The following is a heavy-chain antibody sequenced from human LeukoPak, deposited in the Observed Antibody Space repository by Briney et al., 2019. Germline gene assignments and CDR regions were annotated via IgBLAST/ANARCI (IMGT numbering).Heavy chain of an antibody. CDR2: IYHSGST. V-gene: IGHV4-4*02. CDR3: ARGTVGSGNYYVGRNDAFDI. CDR1: GGSISSSNW. D-gene: IGHD1-26*01. J-gene: IGHJ3*02. Sequence: SGTLSLTCAVSGGSISSSNWWSWVRQPPGKGLEWIGEIYHSGSTNYNPSLKSRVTISVDKSKNQFSLKLSSVTAADTAVYYCARGTVGSGNYYVGRNDAFDIWGQGTMVTVSS.